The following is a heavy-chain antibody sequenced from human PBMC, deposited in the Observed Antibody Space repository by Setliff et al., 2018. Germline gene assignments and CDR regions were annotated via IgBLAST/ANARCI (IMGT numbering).Heavy chain of an antibody. D-gene: IGHD1-1*01. CDR1: GFTFSNYE. CDR3: ARGPWKHSAYYYYYYMDV. V-gene: IGHV3-48*03. J-gene: IGHJ6*03. Sequence: GGSLRLSCAASGFTFSNYEMNWVRQAPGKGLEWVSYISYSGSTMYYADSVKGRFTISRDNDKNSMYLQMNSLGAEDTAVYYCARGPWKHSAYYYYYYMDVWGKGTTVTVS. CDR2: ISYSGSTM.